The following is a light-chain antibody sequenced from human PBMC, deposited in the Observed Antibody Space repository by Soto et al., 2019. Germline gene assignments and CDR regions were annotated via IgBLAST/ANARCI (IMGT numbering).Light chain of an antibody. J-gene: IGKJ1*01. V-gene: IGKV3-15*01. CDR2: GAS. CDR3: QQYNNWPRT. Sequence: ELVMTQSPATQSVAPGERATLSCXASQSISTFLAWYQQKPGQAPRLLIYGASTRATGIPARFSGSGSGTEFTLTISSLQSEDFAVYYCQQYNNWPRTFGQGTKVDIK. CDR1: QSISTF.